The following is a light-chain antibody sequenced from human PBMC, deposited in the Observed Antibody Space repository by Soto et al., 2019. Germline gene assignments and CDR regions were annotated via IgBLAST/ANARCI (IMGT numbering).Light chain of an antibody. CDR3: QQYNSYSWT. J-gene: IGKJ1*01. CDR1: QSISSW. CDR2: DAS. Sequence: DIRMTHSPSTLSAAVADRVTITCRASQSISSWRAWYQQKPGKAPKFRIYDASSLESGVPSRVSGRGSGTEFTLTSSSRQPEDFATYYCQQYNSYSWTFGQGTKVDIK. V-gene: IGKV1-5*01.